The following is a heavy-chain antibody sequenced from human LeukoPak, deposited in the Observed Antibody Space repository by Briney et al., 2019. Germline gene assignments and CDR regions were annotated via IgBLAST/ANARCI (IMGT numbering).Heavy chain of an antibody. CDR2: IYYGGST. J-gene: IGHJ4*02. D-gene: IGHD6-13*01. CDR3: AREAVYGGYSSRAVDY. V-gene: IGHV4-31*03. CDR1: GGSISSGGYY. Sequence: SQTLSLTCTVSGGSISSGGYYWSWIRQHPGKGLEWIGYIYYGGSTYYNPSLKSRVTISVDTSKNQFSLKLSSVTAADTAVYYCAREAVYGGYSSRAVDYWGQGTLVTVSS.